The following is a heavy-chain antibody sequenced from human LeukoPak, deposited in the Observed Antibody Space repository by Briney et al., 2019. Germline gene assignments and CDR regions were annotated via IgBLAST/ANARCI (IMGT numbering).Heavy chain of an antibody. Sequence: ASVTVSCTASGYTFTSYDINWVRQAPGQGLEWMGWMNRKSGNTGYAQKFQDRVTINRKTSISTAYMELSSLRSEDTAVYYCARGVFWSGYPNWGQGTLVTVSS. D-gene: IGHD3-3*01. CDR3: ARGVFWSGYPN. J-gene: IGHJ4*02. CDR2: MNRKSGNT. V-gene: IGHV1-8*01. CDR1: GYTFTSYD.